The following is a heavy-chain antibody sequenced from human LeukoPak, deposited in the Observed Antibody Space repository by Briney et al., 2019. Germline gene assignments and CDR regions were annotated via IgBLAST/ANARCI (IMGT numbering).Heavy chain of an antibody. D-gene: IGHD5-18*01. CDR1: GGSFSGYY. Sequence: SETLSLTCAVCGGSFSGYYWSWIRQPPGKGLEWIGEINHSGSTSYNPSLKSRVITSVDTSKNQFSLKLSSVTAADTAVYYCARGIRGYSYTFDYWGQGTLVTVSS. J-gene: IGHJ4*02. V-gene: IGHV4-34*01. CDR3: ARGIRGYSYTFDY. CDR2: INHSGST.